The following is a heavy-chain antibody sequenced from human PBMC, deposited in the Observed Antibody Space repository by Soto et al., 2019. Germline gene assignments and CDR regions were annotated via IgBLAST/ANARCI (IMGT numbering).Heavy chain of an antibody. CDR2: INKSGGST. J-gene: IGHJ6*02. CDR1: GFTFSSFA. Sequence: EVQLLESGGGLVQPGGSLRLSCAASGFTFSSFAMSWVRQAPGKGLEWVSTINKSGGSTYYADSVKGRFTISRDNARNSLYLQMNSLRAEDTAVFYCARDMGDYYGMDVWGQGTTVTVSS. D-gene: IGHD3-16*01. V-gene: IGHV3-23*01. CDR3: ARDMGDYYGMDV.